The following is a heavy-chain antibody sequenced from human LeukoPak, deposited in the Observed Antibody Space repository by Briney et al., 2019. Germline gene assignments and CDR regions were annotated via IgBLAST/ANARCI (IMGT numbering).Heavy chain of an antibody. CDR1: GGSISSSSYY. CDR2: IYYSGST. D-gene: IGHD2-15*01. V-gene: IGHV4-39*07. CDR3: ARGGSKFIY. J-gene: IGHJ4*02. Sequence: PSETLSLTCTVSGGSISSSSYYWGWIRQPPGKGLEWIGSIYYSGSTYYNPSLKSRVTISVDTSKNQFSLKLSSVTAADTAVYYCARGGSKFIYWGQGTLVTVSS.